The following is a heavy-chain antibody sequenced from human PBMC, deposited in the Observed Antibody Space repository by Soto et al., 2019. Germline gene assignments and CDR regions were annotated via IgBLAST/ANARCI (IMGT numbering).Heavy chain of an antibody. Sequence: SGPTLVNPTETLTLTCTVSGFSLSNARMGVSWIRQPPGKALEWLAHIFSNDEKSYSTSLKSRLTISKDTSKSQVVLTMTNIEPVDTATYYSARILRRLGPKSYFVYWGQGTLVTVST. J-gene: IGHJ4*02. V-gene: IGHV2-26*01. CDR1: GFSLSNARMG. CDR2: IFSNDEK. CDR3: ARILRRLGPKSYFVY. D-gene: IGHD3-9*01.